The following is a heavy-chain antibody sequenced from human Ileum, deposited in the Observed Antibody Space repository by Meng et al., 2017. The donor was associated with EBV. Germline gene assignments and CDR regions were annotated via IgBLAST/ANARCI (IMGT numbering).Heavy chain of an antibody. Sequence: QGQLQESGPGLVKPSGTLSLTCAVSGGSISSIYWWSWVRQPPGKGLEWIGEIYHGGFINYNPSLKSRVTISIDASKNQFSLKVTSVTAADTAMYYRANRRPASGPLGDYWGQGTLVTV. CDR2: IYHGGFI. J-gene: IGHJ4*02. V-gene: IGHV4-4*02. CDR3: ANRRPASGPLGDY. D-gene: IGHD2-2*01. CDR1: GGSISSIYW.